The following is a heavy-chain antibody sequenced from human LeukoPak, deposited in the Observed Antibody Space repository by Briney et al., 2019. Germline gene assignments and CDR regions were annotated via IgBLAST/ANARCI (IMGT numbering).Heavy chain of an antibody. CDR3: ARLSDSSGYYLYWGAFDI. J-gene: IGHJ3*02. Sequence: GESLKISCKGSGYIFPNYWIGWVRQMPGKGLEWMGIIYPGDSDIRYSPSFQGQVTISADRSISTAYLQWSSLKASDTAMYYCARLSDSSGYYLYWGAFDIWGQGTMVTVSS. CDR1: GYIFPNYW. D-gene: IGHD3-22*01. V-gene: IGHV5-51*01. CDR2: IYPGDSDI.